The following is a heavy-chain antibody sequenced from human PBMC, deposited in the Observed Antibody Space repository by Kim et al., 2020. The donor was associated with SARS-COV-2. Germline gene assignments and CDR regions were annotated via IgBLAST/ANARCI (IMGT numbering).Heavy chain of an antibody. Sequence: PSETLSLTCAVSGGSISSSNWWSWVRQPPGKGLEWIGEIYHSGSTNYNPSLKSRVTISVDKSKNQFSLKLSSVTAADTAVYYCARVSGPPYGDYEENWFDPWGQGTLVTVSS. D-gene: IGHD4-17*01. V-gene: IGHV4-4*02. CDR1: GGSISSSNW. CDR3: ARVSGPPYGDYEENWFDP. J-gene: IGHJ5*02. CDR2: IYHSGST.